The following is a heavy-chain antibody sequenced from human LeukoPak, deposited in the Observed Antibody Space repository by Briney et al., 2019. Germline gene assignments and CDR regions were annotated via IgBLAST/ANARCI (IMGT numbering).Heavy chain of an antibody. V-gene: IGHV3-30-3*01. CDR2: ISYDGSNK. CDR3: ARPYNWNDYYGMDV. CDR1: GFTFSSYA. D-gene: IGHD1-1*01. Sequence: QPGRSLRLSCAASGFTFSSYAMHWVRQAPGKGLEWVAVISYDGSNKYYADSVKGRLTISRDNSKNTLYLQMNSLRAEDTAVYYCARPYNWNDYYGMDVWGQGTTVTVSS. J-gene: IGHJ6*02.